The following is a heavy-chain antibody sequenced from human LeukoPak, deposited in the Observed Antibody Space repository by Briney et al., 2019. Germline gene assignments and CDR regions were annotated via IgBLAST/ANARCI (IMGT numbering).Heavy chain of an antibody. Sequence: PGGSLRLSCAASGFTFSGSAMHWVRQAPGQGLEWMGWIYPNSGGTNYAQKFQGRVTMTRDTSISTAYMELSRLRSDDTAVYYCARSEQFPYYMDVWGKGTTVTVSS. CDR3: ARSEQFPYYMDV. CDR1: GFTFSGSA. V-gene: IGHV1-2*02. D-gene: IGHD6-19*01. CDR2: IYPNSGGT. J-gene: IGHJ6*03.